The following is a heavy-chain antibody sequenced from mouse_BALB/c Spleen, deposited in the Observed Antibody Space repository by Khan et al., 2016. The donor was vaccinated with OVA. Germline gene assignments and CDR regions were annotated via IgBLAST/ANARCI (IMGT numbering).Heavy chain of an antibody. CDR2: IWSGGSK. J-gene: IGHJ3*01. V-gene: IGHV2-2*02. CDR3: ARNYDYDEGLAY. D-gene: IGHD2-4*01. CDR1: GFSLTSYG. Sequence: QVQLKQSGPGLVQPSQSLSITCTVSGFSLTSYGVHWVRQSPGKGLEWLGVIWSGGSKDYNAAFISRLSISKDNYKSQVFFKMNSLQANDSAIYYCARNYDYDEGLAYWGQGTLVTVSA.